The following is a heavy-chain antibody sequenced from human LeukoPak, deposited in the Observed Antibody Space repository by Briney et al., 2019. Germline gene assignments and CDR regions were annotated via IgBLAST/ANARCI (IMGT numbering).Heavy chain of an antibody. Sequence: PSETLSLTCTVSGGSISSGSYYWSWIRQPAGKGLEWIVRIYTSGSTNYNPSLKSRVTISVDTSKNQFSLKLSSVTAADTAVYYCARATYYYGSGSHRGFDYWGQGTLVTVSS. V-gene: IGHV4-61*02. J-gene: IGHJ4*02. CDR2: IYTSGST. D-gene: IGHD3-10*01. CDR3: ARATYYYGSGSHRGFDY. CDR1: GGSISSGSYY.